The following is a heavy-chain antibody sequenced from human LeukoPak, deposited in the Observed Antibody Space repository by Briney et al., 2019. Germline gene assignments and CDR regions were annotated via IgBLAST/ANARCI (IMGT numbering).Heavy chain of an antibody. V-gene: IGHV3-23*01. Sequence: PGGSLRLSCAASGFTFSSYAMSWVRLAPGKGLEWVSAISGSGGSTYYADSVKGRFTISRDNSKNTLYLQMNSLRAEDTAVYYCAKGRYGSGSYVPDYLDYWGQGTLVTVSS. CDR1: GFTFSSYA. CDR3: AKGRYGSGSYVPDYLDY. CDR2: ISGSGGST. J-gene: IGHJ4*02. D-gene: IGHD3-10*01.